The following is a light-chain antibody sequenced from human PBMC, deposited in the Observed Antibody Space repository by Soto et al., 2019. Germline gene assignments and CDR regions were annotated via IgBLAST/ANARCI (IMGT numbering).Light chain of an antibody. Sequence: IVLTQAPGTLSLSPGERATLSCRASQSVPSTFLAWYQQKPGQAPGHLIYGASSRAPGIPDRFSGSGSGRAFTPTISRLEPQDFAVNFCQQYGYTPPFTFGPGTKVDIK. CDR1: QSVPSTF. CDR3: QQYGYTPPFT. J-gene: IGKJ3*01. CDR2: GAS. V-gene: IGKV3-20*01.